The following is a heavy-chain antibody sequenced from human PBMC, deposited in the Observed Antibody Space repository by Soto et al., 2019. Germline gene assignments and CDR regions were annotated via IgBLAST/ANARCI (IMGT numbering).Heavy chain of an antibody. D-gene: IGHD3-22*01. CDR1: GGTFSSYA. J-gene: IGHJ4*02. CDR2: IIPIFGTA. CDR3: ARVRQDYYDSSGYYYYYFDY. V-gene: IGHV1-69*13. Sequence: SVKVSCKASGGTFSSYAISWVRQAPGQGLEWMGGIIPIFGTANYAQKFQGRVTITADESTSTAYMELSSLRSEDTAVYYCARVRQDYYDSSGYYYYYFDYWGQGTLVTVSS.